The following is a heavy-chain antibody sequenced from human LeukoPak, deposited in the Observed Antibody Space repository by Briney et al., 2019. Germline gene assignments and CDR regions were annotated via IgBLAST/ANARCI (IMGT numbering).Heavy chain of an antibody. J-gene: IGHJ4*02. Sequence: SETLSLTCTVSGYSISSGFYWGWIRQPPGKGLEWIGSIYYSGSTYYNPSLKSRVTISIDTSKNQFSLKLSSVTAADTAVYYCARGYASSGCDYWGQGTLVTVSS. CDR3: ARGYASSGCDY. CDR1: GYSISSGFY. CDR2: IYYSGST. D-gene: IGHD6-19*01. V-gene: IGHV4-38-2*02.